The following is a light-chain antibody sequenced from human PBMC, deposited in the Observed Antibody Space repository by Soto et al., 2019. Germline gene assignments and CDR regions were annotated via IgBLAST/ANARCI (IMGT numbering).Light chain of an antibody. CDR1: QSVSSN. V-gene: IGKV3-15*01. Sequence: EIVMTQSPATLSVSPGERATLSCRASQSVSSNLAWYQKKPGQAPRLLIYGASTRATVIPTRFSGSGSGTEFTLTISSLQSEDFAVYYCQQYNNWWTFGQGTRVEIK. CDR2: GAS. CDR3: QQYNNWWT. J-gene: IGKJ1*01.